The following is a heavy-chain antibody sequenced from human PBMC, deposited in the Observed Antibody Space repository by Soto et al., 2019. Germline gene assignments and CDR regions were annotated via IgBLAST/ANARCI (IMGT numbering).Heavy chain of an antibody. D-gene: IGHD3-10*01. Sequence: SETLSLTCTVSGGSISSYYWSWIRQPPGKGLEWIGYIYYSGSTNYNPSLKSRVTISVDTSKNQFSLKLSSVTAADTAVYYCASIQNYYGSGSYYSDYSLWYWGQGTLVTVPQ. CDR1: GGSISSYY. J-gene: IGHJ4*02. CDR3: ASIQNYYGSGSYYSDYSLWY. CDR2: IYYSGST. V-gene: IGHV4-59*01.